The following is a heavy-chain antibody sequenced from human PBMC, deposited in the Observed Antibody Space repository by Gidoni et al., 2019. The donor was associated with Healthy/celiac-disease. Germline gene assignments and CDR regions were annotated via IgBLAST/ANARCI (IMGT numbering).Heavy chain of an antibody. J-gene: IGHJ5*02. Sequence: QVQLQESGPGLVKPSQTLSLTCTVSGGSISSGSYYWSWIRQPAGKGLEWIGRIYTSGSTNYNPSLKSRVTISVDTSKNQFSLKLSSVTAADTAVYYCATTSNLQDWFDPWGQGTLVTVSS. CDR2: IYTSGST. V-gene: IGHV4-61*02. CDR3: ATTSNLQDWFDP. CDR1: GGSISSGSYY. D-gene: IGHD5-12*01.